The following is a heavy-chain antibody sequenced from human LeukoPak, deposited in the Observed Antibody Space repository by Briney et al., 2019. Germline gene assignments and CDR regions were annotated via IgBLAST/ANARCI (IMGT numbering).Heavy chain of an antibody. D-gene: IGHD3-22*01. J-gene: IGHJ2*01. Sequence: PSETLSLTCTVSGGSISSYYWSWIRQPPGKGLEWIGYIYYSGSTNYNPSLKSRVTISVGTSKNQFSLKLSSVTAADTAVYYCARWTSAGYYDSSGYYPNWYFDLWGRGTLVTVSS. CDR1: GGSISSYY. CDR3: ARWTSAGYYDSSGYYPNWYFDL. V-gene: IGHV4-59*01. CDR2: IYYSGST.